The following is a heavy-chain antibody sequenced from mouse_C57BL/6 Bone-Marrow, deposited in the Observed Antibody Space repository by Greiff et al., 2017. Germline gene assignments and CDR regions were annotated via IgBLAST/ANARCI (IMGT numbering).Heavy chain of an antibody. CDR2: IYPRSGNT. V-gene: IGHV1-81*01. Sequence: QVQLQQSGAELARPGASVTLSCKASGYTFTSYGISWVKQRTGQGLEWIGEIYPRSGNTYYNEKFKGKATLTEDKSSSTAYMELRSLTSEDSAVYFCARSWYFDFWGTGTTVTVSS. CDR1: GYTFTSYG. J-gene: IGHJ1*03. CDR3: ARSWYFDF.